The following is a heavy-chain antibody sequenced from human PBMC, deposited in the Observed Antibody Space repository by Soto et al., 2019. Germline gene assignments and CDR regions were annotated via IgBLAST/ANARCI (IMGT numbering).Heavy chain of an antibody. D-gene: IGHD2-15*01. CDR2: ISYDGTNN. CDR3: AKGDCSGGSCYFSAFDI. V-gene: IGHV3-30*18. Sequence: QVKLVESGGGVVQPGRSLRLSCAASGFTFSSYGMHWVRQAPGQGLEWVAVISYDGTNNYYTEYVKGRFTISRDNSKNTLFLQMNSLRDEDTAVYFCAKGDCSGGSCYFSAFDIWGQGTMVTVAS. J-gene: IGHJ3*02. CDR1: GFTFSSYG.